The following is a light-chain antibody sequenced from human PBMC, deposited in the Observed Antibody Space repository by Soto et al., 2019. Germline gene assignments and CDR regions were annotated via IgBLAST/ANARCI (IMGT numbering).Light chain of an antibody. CDR3: SSYTTISTWV. J-gene: IGLJ3*02. Sequence: QSVLTQPASESGSPGQSITISCTGTSFDVGNRNYVSWYQQHPGKAPKIIIYEVNNRPSGITDRFSGSKSGNTASLTISGLQASDEADSYCSSYTTISTWVFGGGTKLTVL. V-gene: IGLV2-14*01. CDR2: EVN. CDR1: SFDVGNRNY.